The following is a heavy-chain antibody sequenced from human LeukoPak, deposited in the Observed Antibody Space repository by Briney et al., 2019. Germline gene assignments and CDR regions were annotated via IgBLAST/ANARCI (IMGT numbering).Heavy chain of an antibody. Sequence: SGTLSLTCTVSGGSISSYYWSWIRQPPGKGLEWIGYIYYSGSTNYNPSLKSRVTISVDTSKNQFSLKLSSVTAADTAVYYCARVEYSSSSRAYYFDYWGQGTLVTVSS. V-gene: IGHV4-59*01. D-gene: IGHD6-6*01. CDR1: GGSISSYY. CDR3: ARVEYSSSSRAYYFDY. J-gene: IGHJ4*02. CDR2: IYYSGST.